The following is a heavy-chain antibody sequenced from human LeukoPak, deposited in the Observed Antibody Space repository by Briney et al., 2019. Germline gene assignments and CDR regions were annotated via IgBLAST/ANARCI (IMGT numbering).Heavy chain of an antibody. CDR3: VKGRISEDGLDF. D-gene: IGHD6-13*01. Sequence: GGSLRLSCAASGFTFSRSAMTWVRQTPGKGLDWVSSISSSGNTYYADSVKGRSTISRDNSKNMLYLQMNSQRAEDTAVYYCVKGRISEDGLDFWGQGTLVTVSS. CDR1: GFTFSRSA. CDR2: ISSSGNT. V-gene: IGHV3-23*01. J-gene: IGHJ4*02.